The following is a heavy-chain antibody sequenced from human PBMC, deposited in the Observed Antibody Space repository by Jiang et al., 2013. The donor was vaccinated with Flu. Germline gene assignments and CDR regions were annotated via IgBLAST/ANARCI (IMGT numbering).Heavy chain of an antibody. D-gene: IGHD2-2*01. J-gene: IGHJ6*04. V-gene: IGHV4-59*01. CDR3: ARDNPAGFLDV. Sequence: TISVDTSKNQFSLKLSSVTAADTAVYYCARDNPAGFLDVWGKGTTVTVSS.